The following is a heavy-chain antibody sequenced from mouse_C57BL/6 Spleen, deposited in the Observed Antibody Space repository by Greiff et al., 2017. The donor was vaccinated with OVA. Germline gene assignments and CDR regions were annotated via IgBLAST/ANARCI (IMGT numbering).Heavy chain of an antibody. V-gene: IGHV14-3*01. J-gene: IGHJ1*03. Sequence: VQLKQSVAELVRPGASVKLSCTASGFNIKNTYMHWVKQRPEQGLEWIGRIDPANGNTKYAPKFQGKATITADTSSNTAYLQLSSLTSEDTAIYYCATLITTVVATGYFDVWGTGTTVTVSS. D-gene: IGHD1-1*01. CDR1: GFNIKNTY. CDR3: ATLITTVVATGYFDV. CDR2: IDPANGNT.